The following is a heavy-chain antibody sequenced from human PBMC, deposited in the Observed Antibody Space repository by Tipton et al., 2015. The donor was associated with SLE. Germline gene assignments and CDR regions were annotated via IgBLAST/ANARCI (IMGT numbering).Heavy chain of an antibody. Sequence: SLRLSCAASGFTFSSYSMNWVRQAPGKGLEWVSSISSSSSYIYYADSVKGRFAISRDNAKNSLYLQMNSLRAEDTAVYYCARVGPTGAFDIWGQGTMVTVPS. J-gene: IGHJ3*02. CDR2: ISSSSSYI. D-gene: IGHD1-14*01. CDR3: ARVGPTGAFDI. CDR1: GFTFSSYS. V-gene: IGHV3-21*03.